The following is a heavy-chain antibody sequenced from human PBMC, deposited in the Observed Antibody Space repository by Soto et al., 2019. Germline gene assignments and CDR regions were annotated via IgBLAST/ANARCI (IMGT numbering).Heavy chain of an antibody. D-gene: IGHD3-3*01. CDR1: GGSISSYY. J-gene: IGHJ2*01. CDR3: ARLHYDEYFDL. CDR2: IYYSGST. Sequence: SETLSLTCTVSGGSISSYYWSWIRQPPGKGLEWIGYIYYSGSTNYNPSIKSRVPISVDTSKNQFSLKLSSVTAADTAVYYCARLHYDEYFDLWGRGTLVTVSS. V-gene: IGHV4-59*08.